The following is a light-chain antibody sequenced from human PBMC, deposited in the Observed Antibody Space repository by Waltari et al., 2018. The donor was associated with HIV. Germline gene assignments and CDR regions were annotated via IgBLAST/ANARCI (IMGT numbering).Light chain of an antibody. Sequence: DIVMTQSPESLTVSLCARATTTCKCRQSILSSSGNKYFLAWYQQKPGQPRKSLIYWASTRAAGVPARFSGSDSGTDFTLTISSLRAEDVAVYYCHQYHTTPYTFGQGTKLEI. CDR2: WAS. V-gene: IGKV4-1*01. J-gene: IGKJ2*01. CDR1: QSILSSSGNKYF. CDR3: HQYHTTPYT.